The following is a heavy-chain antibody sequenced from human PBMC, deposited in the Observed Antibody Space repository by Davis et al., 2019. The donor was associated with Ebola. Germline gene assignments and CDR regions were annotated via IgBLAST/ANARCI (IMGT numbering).Heavy chain of an antibody. Sequence: SVKVSCKASGGTFSSYAISWVRQAPGQGLEWMGGIIPIFGTANYAQKFQGRVTITADKSTSTAYMELSSLRSEDTAVYYCARAPWGAARVFDYWGQGTLVTVSS. J-gene: IGHJ4*02. D-gene: IGHD6-6*01. CDR2: IIPIFGTA. CDR3: ARAPWGAARVFDY. CDR1: GGTFSSYA. V-gene: IGHV1-69*06.